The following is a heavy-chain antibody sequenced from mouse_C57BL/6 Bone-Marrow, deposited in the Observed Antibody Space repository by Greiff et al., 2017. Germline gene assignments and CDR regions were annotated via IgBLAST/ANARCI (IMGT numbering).Heavy chain of an antibody. J-gene: IGHJ4*01. CDR1: GFTFSSYA. V-gene: IGHV5-4*03. CDR3: ARGPLDY. CDR2: ISDGGSYT. Sequence: EVKLMESGGGLVKPGGSLKLSCAASGFTFSSYAMSWVRQTPEKRLEWVATISDGGSYTYYPDNVKGRFTISRDNATNNLYLQMSHLKSEDTAMYYCARGPLDYWGKGTSVTVSS.